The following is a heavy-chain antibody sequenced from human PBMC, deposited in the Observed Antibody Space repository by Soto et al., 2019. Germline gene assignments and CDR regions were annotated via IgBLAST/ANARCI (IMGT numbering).Heavy chain of an antibody. J-gene: IGHJ6*02. Sequence: SETLSLTCAVYGGSFSGYYWSWIRQPPGKGLEWIGEINHSGSTNYNPSLKSRVTISVDTSKNQFSLKLSSVTAADTAVYYCARGFGYQLGYHGMDVWGQGTTVTVSS. V-gene: IGHV4-34*01. D-gene: IGHD2-2*01. CDR2: INHSGST. CDR3: ARGFGYQLGYHGMDV. CDR1: GGSFSGYY.